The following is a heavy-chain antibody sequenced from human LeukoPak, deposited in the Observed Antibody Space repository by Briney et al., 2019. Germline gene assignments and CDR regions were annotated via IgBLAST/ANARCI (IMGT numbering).Heavy chain of an antibody. CDR2: IYYSGST. V-gene: IGHV4-59*06. D-gene: IGHD5-24*01. CDR1: GGSISSYY. Sequence: SETLSLTCTVSGGSISSYYWSWIRQPPGKGLEWIGYIYYSGSTYYNPSLKSRVTISVDTSKNQFSLKLSSVTAADTAVYYCAGSDLGRRDGYNFPHWGQGTLVTVSS. J-gene: IGHJ4*02. CDR3: AGSDLGRRDGYNFPH.